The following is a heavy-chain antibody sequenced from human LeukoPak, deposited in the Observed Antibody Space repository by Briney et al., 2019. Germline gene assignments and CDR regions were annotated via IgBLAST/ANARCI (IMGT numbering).Heavy chain of an antibody. D-gene: IGHD3-10*01. V-gene: IGHV3-48*01. J-gene: IGHJ4*02. Sequence: AGSLRLSCAASGFTFSSYSMNWVRQAPGKGLEWVSYINSSSSTIYYADSVKGRFTISRDNAKNSLYLQMNSLRAEDTAVYYCARHITSGYYGSGSYGPDYWGQGTLVTVSS. CDR2: INSSSSTI. CDR3: ARHITSGYYGSGSYGPDY. CDR1: GFTFSSYS.